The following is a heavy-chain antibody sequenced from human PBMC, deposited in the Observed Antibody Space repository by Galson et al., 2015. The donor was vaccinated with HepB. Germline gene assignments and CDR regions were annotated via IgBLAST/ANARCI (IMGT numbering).Heavy chain of an antibody. J-gene: IGHJ4*02. D-gene: IGHD3-16*02. Sequence: SVKVSCKASGYIFSSYGISWVRQAPGQGLEWMGWISGNTGNTNYEQKFQDRVTMTTDTSTRTASMELRSLRSDDTAVYYCARHRRHYDYAWGGYRHTSPQTLLDYWGQGTLITVSS. CDR1: GYIFSSYG. CDR2: ISGNTGNT. V-gene: IGHV1-18*01. CDR3: ARHRRHYDYAWGGYRHTSPQTLLDY.